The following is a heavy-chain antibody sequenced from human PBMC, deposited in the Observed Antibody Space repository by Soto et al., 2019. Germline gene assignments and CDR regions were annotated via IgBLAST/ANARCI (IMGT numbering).Heavy chain of an antibody. J-gene: IGHJ4*02. CDR3: TRGYRSGWYMNY. Sequence: EVQLVESGGGLVQPGGSLRLSCAASGFTFSSYWMHWVRQGPGKGLVWVSHIKNDESSTSYADSVKGRFTISRDNAKNTLYLQMNSLRAEDTAVYDCTRGYRSGWYMNYWGQGTLVTVSS. CDR2: IKNDESST. V-gene: IGHV3-74*01. D-gene: IGHD6-19*01. CDR1: GFTFSSYW.